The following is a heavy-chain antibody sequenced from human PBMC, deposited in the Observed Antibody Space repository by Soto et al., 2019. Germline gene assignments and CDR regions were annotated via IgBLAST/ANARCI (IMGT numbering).Heavy chain of an antibody. CDR1: GFTFSSYA. CDR2: ISGSGGRT. V-gene: IGHV3-23*01. D-gene: IGHD2-15*01. Sequence: EVQLLESGGGLVQPGGSLRLSCAASGFTFSSYAMTWVRQAPGKGLEWVSTISGSGGRTYSADSVKGRFTISRDNSKNTLFLQMNSLRAEDTAVYYCAKSYDRGGGTCLPNWFDFWGQGTLVTVSS. CDR3: AKSYDRGGGTCLPNWFDF. J-gene: IGHJ5*01.